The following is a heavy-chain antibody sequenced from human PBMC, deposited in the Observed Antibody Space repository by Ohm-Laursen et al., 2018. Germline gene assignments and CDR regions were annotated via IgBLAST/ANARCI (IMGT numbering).Heavy chain of an antibody. CDR2: IYYSGNT. V-gene: IGHV4-59*12. D-gene: IGHD6-19*01. CDR1: GGSIGSYY. Sequence: SDTLSLTCTVSGGSIGSYYCSWIRQPPGKGLEWIGYIYYSGNTNYNPSLKSRVTISVDTSKNQFSLKLSSVTAADTAVYYCARVKQWLIYAFDIWGQGTMVTVSS. J-gene: IGHJ3*02. CDR3: ARVKQWLIYAFDI.